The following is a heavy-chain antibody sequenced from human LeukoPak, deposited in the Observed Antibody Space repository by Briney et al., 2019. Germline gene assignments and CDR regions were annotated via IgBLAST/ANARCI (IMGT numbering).Heavy chain of an antibody. Sequence: PGGSLRLSCAVYGFTFSSYSMHWVRQPPGKGLEWVAVISYDGSNKYYADSGKGRFTISGDNSKNTLYLQMNSLRAEDTAVYYCARGAAHDYWGQGNLVTVSS. CDR3: ARGAAHDY. D-gene: IGHD6-25*01. V-gene: IGHV3-30*04. CDR2: ISYDGSNK. J-gene: IGHJ4*02. CDR1: GFTFSSYS.